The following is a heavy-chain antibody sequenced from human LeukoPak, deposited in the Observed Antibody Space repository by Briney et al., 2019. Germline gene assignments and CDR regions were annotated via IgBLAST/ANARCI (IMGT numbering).Heavy chain of an antibody. D-gene: IGHD1-26*01. CDR2: ITSSGSII. CDR1: GFTFSSYS. V-gene: IGHV3-48*04. Sequence: GGSLRHSCAASGFTFSSYSMNWVRQAPGKGLEWLSFITSSGSIIYYADSVKGRFTISRDNAKNSLYLQMNSLRAEDTAVYYCARDIGGSYTAIDYWGQGTLVTVSS. CDR3: ARDIGGSYTAIDY. J-gene: IGHJ4*02.